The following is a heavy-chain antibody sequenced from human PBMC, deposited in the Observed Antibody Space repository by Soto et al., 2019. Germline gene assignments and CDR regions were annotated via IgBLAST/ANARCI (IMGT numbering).Heavy chain of an antibody. D-gene: IGHD3-3*01. J-gene: IGHJ1*01. CDR3: AGEAYDFWSGSSDF. CDR2: ISSSGSTI. V-gene: IGHV3-11*01. Sequence: QVQLVESGGGLVKPGGSLRLSCAASGFTFSDYYMSWIRQAPGKGLEWVSYISSSGSTIYYADSVKGRFTISRDNAKNSLYRQMKSLRAEDTAVYYCAGEAYDFWSGSSDFRGQGSLVTVSS. CDR1: GFTFSDYY.